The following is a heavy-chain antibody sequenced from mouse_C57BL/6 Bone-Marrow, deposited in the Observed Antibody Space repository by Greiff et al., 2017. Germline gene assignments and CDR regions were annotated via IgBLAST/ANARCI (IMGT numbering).Heavy chain of an antibody. Sequence: VKLQQPGTELVKPGASVTLSCTASGYTFTSSWMHWVKQRPGQGLEWIGNINPSNGATNYNDKFKSKATLTVDKSSSTAYMQLSSLASEDSEVYCCARGVLPYFDYWGQGTTLTVSS. CDR1: GYTFTSSW. J-gene: IGHJ2*01. D-gene: IGHD5-1*01. V-gene: IGHV1-53*01. CDR3: ARGVLPYFDY. CDR2: INPSNGAT.